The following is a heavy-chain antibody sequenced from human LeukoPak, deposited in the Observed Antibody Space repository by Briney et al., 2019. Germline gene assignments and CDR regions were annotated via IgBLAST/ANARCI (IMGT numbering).Heavy chain of an antibody. CDR2: ISYDGSNK. V-gene: IGHV3-30*03. Sequence: GGSLRLSCAASGFTFSSYGMHWVRQAPGKGLEWVAVISYDGSNKYYADSVKGRFTISRDNSKNTLYLQMNSLRAEDTAVYYCARGLGMNDAFDIWGQGTMVAVSS. CDR1: GFTFSSYG. J-gene: IGHJ3*02. CDR3: ARGLGMNDAFDI.